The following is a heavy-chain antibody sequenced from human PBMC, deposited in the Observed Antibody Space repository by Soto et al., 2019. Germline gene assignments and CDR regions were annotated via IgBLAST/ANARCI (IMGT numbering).Heavy chain of an antibody. D-gene: IGHD3-9*01. V-gene: IGHV4-34*01. J-gene: IGHJ2*01. CDR3: ARESHDILTGPPWVWYFDL. CDR2: INDRGSI. CDR1: GGSFSGYY. Sequence: HVQLQQWGAGPWRPLETLSLTCGVSGGSFSGYYWAWIRQSPGKGLEWIGEINDRGSINYNPSLKSRVSISVDTSKTHYSLNLRSVTAADTAVYYCARESHDILTGPPWVWYFDLWGRGTLVTVSS.